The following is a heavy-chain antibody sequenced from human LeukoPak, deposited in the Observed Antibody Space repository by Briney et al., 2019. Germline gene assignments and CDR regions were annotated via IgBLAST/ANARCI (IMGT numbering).Heavy chain of an antibody. V-gene: IGHV3-7*01. D-gene: IGHD3-3*01. CDR2: IKQDGTEK. CDR1: GFTLSTYW. J-gene: IGHJ4*02. CDR3: VRSYDLWPGLESFLDY. Sequence: GGSLRLSCAASGFTLSTYWMNWVRQAPGKGLEWVANIKQDGTEKNYVDSVKGRFTISRDNAKNSLYLQMSALKAEDTAVYYCVRSYDLWPGLESFLDYWGQGTLVTVSS.